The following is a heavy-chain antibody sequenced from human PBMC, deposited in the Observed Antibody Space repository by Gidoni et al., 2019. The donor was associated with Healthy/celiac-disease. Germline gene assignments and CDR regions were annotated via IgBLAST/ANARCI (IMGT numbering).Heavy chain of an antibody. V-gene: IGHV3-23*01. CDR3: AKRRMATTIFDY. Sequence: EVQLLESGGGLVQTGGSLRLSCASSGFHFSSYAMSWVRQAPGKGLEWVSAISGSGCSTYYADSVKGRFTIARDNSKNTLYLQMNSLRAEDTAVYYCAKRRMATTIFDYWGQGTLVTVSS. CDR1: GFHFSSYA. J-gene: IGHJ4*02. D-gene: IGHD1-1*01. CDR2: ISGSGCST.